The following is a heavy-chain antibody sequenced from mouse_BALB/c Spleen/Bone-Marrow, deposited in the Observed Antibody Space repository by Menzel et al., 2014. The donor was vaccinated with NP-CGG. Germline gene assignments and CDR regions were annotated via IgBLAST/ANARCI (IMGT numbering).Heavy chain of an antibody. Sequence: VQLQQSGAGLVKPGASVKLSCTASGFNIKDTYMHWVKQRPEQGLEWIGRIDPANGNTKYDPKFQGKATITADTSSNTAYLQLSSLTSEGTAVYYCTSYYYGRYFDVWGAGTTVTVSS. CDR2: IDPANGNT. CDR3: TSYYYGRYFDV. CDR1: GFNIKDTY. D-gene: IGHD1-1*01. V-gene: IGHV14-3*02. J-gene: IGHJ1*01.